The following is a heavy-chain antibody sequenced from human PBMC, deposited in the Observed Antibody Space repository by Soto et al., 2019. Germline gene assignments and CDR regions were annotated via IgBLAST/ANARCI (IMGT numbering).Heavy chain of an antibody. CDR3: ARERDYYDSGVGTDV. CDR1: GFTFSSYA. Sequence: QVQLVESGGGVVQPGRSLRLSCAASGFTFSSYAMHWVRQAPGKGLEWVAVISYDGSNKYYADSVKGRFTISRDNSKNTLYLQMNSLRAEDTAVYYCARERDYYDSGVGTDVWGQGTTVTVSS. D-gene: IGHD3-10*01. V-gene: IGHV3-30-3*01. CDR2: ISYDGSNK. J-gene: IGHJ6*02.